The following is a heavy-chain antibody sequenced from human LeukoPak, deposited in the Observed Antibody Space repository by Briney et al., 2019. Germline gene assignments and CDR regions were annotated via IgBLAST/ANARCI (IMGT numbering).Heavy chain of an antibody. CDR1: GFTFSSYG. Sequence: GGSLRLSCAASGFTFSSYGMHWVRQAPGKGLEWVAFIRYDGSNKYYADSVKGRFTISRDNSKNTLYPQMNSLRAEDTAVYYCAKTASVVPAARYDYWGQGTLVTVSS. J-gene: IGHJ4*02. CDR2: IRYDGSNK. V-gene: IGHV3-30*02. CDR3: AKTASVVPAARYDY. D-gene: IGHD2-2*01.